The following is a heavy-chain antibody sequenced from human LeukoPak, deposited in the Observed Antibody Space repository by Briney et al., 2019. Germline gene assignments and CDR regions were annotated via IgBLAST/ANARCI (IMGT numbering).Heavy chain of an antibody. CDR2: IKSGGTI. CDR3: GRVLSDSSGWYHFDH. V-gene: IGHV3-53*01. CDR1: GFTVNSNY. D-gene: IGHD6-19*01. Sequence: GGSLRLSCAVSGFTVNSNYMSWVRQVPGKGLECVSFIKSGGTIYSADSVQGRFIISRDSSKNILYLQMNSLRAEDTAVYYCGRVLSDSSGWYHFDHWGQGTRVTVSS. J-gene: IGHJ4*02.